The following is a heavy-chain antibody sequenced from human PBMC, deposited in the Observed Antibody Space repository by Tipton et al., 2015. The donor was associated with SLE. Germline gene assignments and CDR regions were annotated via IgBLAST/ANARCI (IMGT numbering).Heavy chain of an antibody. Sequence: TLSLTCTVSGGSISSYYWSWIRQPPGKGLEWIGYIYYSGSTNYNPSLKSRVTISVDTSKNQFSLKLSSVTAADTAVYYCARALGCLDVWGKGTSSPVSS. V-gene: IGHV4-59*01. CDR3: ARALGCLDV. D-gene: IGHD2-21*01. CDR1: GGSISSYY. CDR2: IYYSGST. J-gene: IGHJ6*04.